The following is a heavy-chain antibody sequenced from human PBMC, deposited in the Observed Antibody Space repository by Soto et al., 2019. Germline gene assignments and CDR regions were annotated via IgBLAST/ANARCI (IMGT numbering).Heavy chain of an antibody. J-gene: IGHJ4*02. V-gene: IGHV1-18*01. CDR2: ISAYNGNT. D-gene: IGHD5-12*01. CDR3: ARDGRGYSDY. Sequence: ASVKVSCKASGYSFTHYVIHWVRQAPGQGLEWMGWISAYNGNTNYAQKLQGRVSMTTDTSTSTAYMELRSLRSDDAAVYYCARDGRGYSDYWGQGTLVTVSS. CDR1: GYSFTHYV.